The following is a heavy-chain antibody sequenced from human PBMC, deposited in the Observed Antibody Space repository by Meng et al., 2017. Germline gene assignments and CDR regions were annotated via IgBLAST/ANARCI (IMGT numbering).Heavy chain of an antibody. CDR2: IYHTGST. V-gene: IGHV4-4*01. CDR1: GVSINSSRW. Sequence: GSLRLSCAVSGVSINSSRWWSWVRQPPGKGLEWIGEIYHTGSTFHNPSLGRRVTISVEKSKNQFFLRLSCVTAADTAVYFCASNDYYDSGSAYWGQGSLVTVSS. CDR3: ASNDYYDSGSAY. J-gene: IGHJ4*02. D-gene: IGHD3-22*01.